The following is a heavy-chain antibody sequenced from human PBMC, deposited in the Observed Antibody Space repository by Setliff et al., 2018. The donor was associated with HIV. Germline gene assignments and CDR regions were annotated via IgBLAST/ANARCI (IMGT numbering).Heavy chain of an antibody. D-gene: IGHD5-12*01. CDR2: IYHSGST. CDR3: ARLWLRGPPT. J-gene: IGHJ3*01. CDR1: GGSISSTNW. Sequence: PSETLSLTCAVSGGSISSTNWWSWVRQPPGKGLEWIATIYHSGSTYYNPSLKSRVTVSVDTSRNQFSLKLSSVTAADTAVYYCARLWLRGPPTWGQGTMVTVSS. V-gene: IGHV4-4*02.